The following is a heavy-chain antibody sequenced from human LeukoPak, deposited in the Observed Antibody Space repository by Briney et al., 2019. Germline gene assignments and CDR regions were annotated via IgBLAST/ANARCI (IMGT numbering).Heavy chain of an antibody. CDR3: ARHSYYDSSGIRGYFDY. V-gene: IGHV4-39*01. Sequence: SETLSLTCTVSGGSISSSSYYWGWIRQPPGKGLEWIGSSYYSGSTYYNPSLKSRVTISVDTSKNQFSLKLSSVTAADTAVYYCARHSYYDSSGIRGYFDYWGQGTLVTVSS. CDR1: GGSISSSSYY. CDR2: SYYSGST. J-gene: IGHJ4*02. D-gene: IGHD3-22*01.